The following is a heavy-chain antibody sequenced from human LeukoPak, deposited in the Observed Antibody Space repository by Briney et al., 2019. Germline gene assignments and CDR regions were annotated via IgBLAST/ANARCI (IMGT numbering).Heavy chain of an antibody. CDR1: GFPFSSSW. J-gene: IGHJ4*02. V-gene: IGHV3-7*01. CDR2: INQDGSQR. CDR3: ARDGSGWSNY. Sequence: GGSLRLSCAASGFPFSSSWMSWLRQATGTGLEWVANINQDGSQRYSVDSVKDRFTVSRDNAKNSLYLQMDSLRAEDTAVYYCARDGSGWSNYWGQGTLVTVSS. D-gene: IGHD6-19*01.